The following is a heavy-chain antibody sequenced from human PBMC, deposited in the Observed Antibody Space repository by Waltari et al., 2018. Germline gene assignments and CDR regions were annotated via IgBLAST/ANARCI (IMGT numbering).Heavy chain of an antibody. CDR2: IIPIFGVT. Sequence: QVQLVQSGAAVKRPGSSLRVSCKASGRTLSTYAVSWVRPAPGQGLVCMGGIIPIFGVTNYAQSVQGRVTITADESTSTVYMDLSSLRSDDTAVYYCARGIVGDTLTTFFEHWGQGTLVTVSA. CDR1: GRTLSTYA. J-gene: IGHJ4*02. D-gene: IGHD1-26*01. V-gene: IGHV1-69*12. CDR3: ARGIVGDTLTTFFEH.